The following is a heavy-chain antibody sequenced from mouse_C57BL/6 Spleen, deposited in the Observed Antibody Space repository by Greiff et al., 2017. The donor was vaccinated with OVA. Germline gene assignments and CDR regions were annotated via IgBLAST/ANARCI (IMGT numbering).Heavy chain of an antibody. V-gene: IGHV1-55*01. CDR3: AREEDDYDYWYFDV. D-gene: IGHD2-4*01. CDR2: IYPGSGST. J-gene: IGHJ1*03. Sequence: VKLQQPGAELVKPGASVKMSCTASGYTFTSYWITWVKQRPGQGLEWIGDIYPGSGSTNYNEKFKSKATLTVDTSSSTAYMQISSLTSEDSAVYYCAREEDDYDYWYFDVWGTGTTGTVSS. CDR1: GYTFTSYW.